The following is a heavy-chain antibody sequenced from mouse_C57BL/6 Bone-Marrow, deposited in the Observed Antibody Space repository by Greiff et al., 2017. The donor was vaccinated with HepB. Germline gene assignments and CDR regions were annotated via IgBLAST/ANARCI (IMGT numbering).Heavy chain of an antibody. D-gene: IGHD1-1*01. V-gene: IGHV1-82*01. CDR2: IYPGDGDT. CDR1: GYAFSSSW. J-gene: IGHJ3*01. CDR3: ARGPYYGSSSFAY. Sequence: VQLQQSGPELVKPGASVKISCKASGYAFSSSWMNWVKQRPGKGLEWIGRIYPGDGDTNYNGKFKGKATLTADKSSSTAYMQLSSLTSEDSAVYFCARGPYYGSSSFAYWGQGTLVTVSA.